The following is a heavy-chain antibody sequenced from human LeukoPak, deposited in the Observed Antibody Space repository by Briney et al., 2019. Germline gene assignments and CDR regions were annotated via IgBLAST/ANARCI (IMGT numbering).Heavy chain of an antibody. CDR2: ISYDGSNK. CDR3: AKDIPTRSCSSTSCPQQGY. Sequence: GGSLRLSCAASGFTFSSYGMHWVRQAPGKGLEWVAVISYDGSNKYYADSVKGRFTISRDNSKNTLYLQMNSLRAEDTAVYYCAKDIPTRSCSSTSCPQQGYWGQGTLVTVSS. V-gene: IGHV3-30*18. CDR1: GFTFSSYG. J-gene: IGHJ4*02. D-gene: IGHD2-2*01.